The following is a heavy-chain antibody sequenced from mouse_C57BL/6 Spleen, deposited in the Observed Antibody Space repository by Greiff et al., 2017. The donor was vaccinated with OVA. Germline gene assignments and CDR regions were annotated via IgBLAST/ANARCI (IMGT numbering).Heavy chain of an antibody. V-gene: IGHV1-81*01. CDR1: GYTFTSYG. D-gene: IGHD1-1*01. J-gene: IGHJ2*01. CDR2: IYPRSGNT. Sequence: QVQLQQSGAELARPGASVKLSCKASGYTFTSYGISWVKQRTGQGLEWIGEIYPRSGNTYYNEKFKGKATLTADKSSSTAYMELRSLTSEDSAVYYGARSGPPSGLLRRGGFDYWGQGTTLTVSS. CDR3: ARSGPPSGLLRRGGFDY.